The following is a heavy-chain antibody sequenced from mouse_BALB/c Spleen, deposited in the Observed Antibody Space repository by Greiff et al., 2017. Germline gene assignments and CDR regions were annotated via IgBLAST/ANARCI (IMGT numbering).Heavy chain of an antibody. V-gene: IGHV7-3*02. D-gene: IGHD2-1*01. Sequence: EVQGVESGGGLVQPGGSLRLSCATSGFTFTDYYMSWVRQPPGKALEWLGFIRNKANGYTTEYSASVKGRFTISRDNSPSILYLQMNTLRAEDSATYYCARAREGNYDYWGQGTTLTVSS. CDR3: ARAREGNYDY. CDR1: GFTFTDYY. J-gene: IGHJ2*01. CDR2: IRNKANGYTT.